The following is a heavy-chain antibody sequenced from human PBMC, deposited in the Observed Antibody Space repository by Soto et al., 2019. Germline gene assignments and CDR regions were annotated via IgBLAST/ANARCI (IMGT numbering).Heavy chain of an antibody. D-gene: IGHD3-3*01. V-gene: IGHV1-69*06. J-gene: IGHJ4*02. Sequence: SVKGSCEASGGTFSSYAIRWGRQAPGQGLEWMGGIIPIFGTANYAQKFQGRVTITADKSTSTAYMELSSLRSEDTAVYYCARGPPDFWSGYFDYWGQGALVTVSS. CDR1: GGTFSSYA. CDR2: IIPIFGTA. CDR3: ARGPPDFWSGYFDY.